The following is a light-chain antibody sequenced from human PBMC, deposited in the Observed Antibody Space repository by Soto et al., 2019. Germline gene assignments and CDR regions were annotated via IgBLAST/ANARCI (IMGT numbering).Light chain of an antibody. J-gene: IGKJ3*01. CDR1: QGISSY. CDR3: QKYSGAPFT. Sequence: DIQMTQSPSSLSAYVGDRVTITCRASQGISSYLAWYQQKPGKVPKLLISAASTLQSGVPSRFSGGGSGTHFTLTISSLQPEDVATYYCQKYSGAPFTFGPGTKVDSK. V-gene: IGKV1-27*01. CDR2: AAS.